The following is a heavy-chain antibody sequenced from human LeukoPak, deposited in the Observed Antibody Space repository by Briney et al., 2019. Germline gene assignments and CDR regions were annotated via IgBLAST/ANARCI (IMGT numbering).Heavy chain of an antibody. CDR1: GFTFSSYS. CDR2: ISSSSSYI. CDR3: ARGAPCPEWFGELLCSGYYYYYYMDV. Sequence: PGGSLRLSCAASGFTFSSYSMNWVRQAPGKGLEWVSSISSSSSYIYYADSVKGRFTISRDNAKNSLYLQMNSLRAEDTAVYYCARGAPCPEWFGELLCSGYYYYYYMDVWGKGTTVTISS. D-gene: IGHD3-10*01. J-gene: IGHJ6*03. V-gene: IGHV3-21*01.